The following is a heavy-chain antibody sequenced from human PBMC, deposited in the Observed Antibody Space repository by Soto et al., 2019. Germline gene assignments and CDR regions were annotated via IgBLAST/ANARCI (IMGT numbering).Heavy chain of an antibody. V-gene: IGHV1-69*12. CDR3: ARGADMVLVPAAMSYYYYGMDV. CDR2: IIPIFGTA. Sequence: QVQLVQSGAEVKKPGSSVKVSCKASGGTFSSYAISWVRQAPGQGLEWMGGIIPIFGTANYAQKFQGRVPITADEATSXXYXEXXSLRSEDTAVYYCARGADMVLVPAAMSYYYYGMDVWGQGTTVTVSS. CDR1: GGTFSSYA. J-gene: IGHJ6*02. D-gene: IGHD2-2*01.